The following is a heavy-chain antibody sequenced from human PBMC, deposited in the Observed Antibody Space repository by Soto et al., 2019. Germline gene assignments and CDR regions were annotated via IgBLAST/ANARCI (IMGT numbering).Heavy chain of an antibody. CDR1: GFTFSSYW. V-gene: IGHV3-30-3*01. CDR2: ISYDGSNK. CDR3: ARDRGYYLFYFDY. Sequence: PGGSLRLSCAASGFTFSSYWMSWVRQAPGKGLEWVAIISYDGSNKYYADSVKGRFTISRDNSKNTLYLQMNSLRAEDTAVYYCARDRGYYLFYFDYWGQGTLVTVSS. J-gene: IGHJ4*02. D-gene: IGHD1-26*01.